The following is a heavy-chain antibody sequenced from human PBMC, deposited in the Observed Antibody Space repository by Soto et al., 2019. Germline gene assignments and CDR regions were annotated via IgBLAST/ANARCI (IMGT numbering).Heavy chain of an antibody. CDR3: AKEWGSTWLSDY. V-gene: IGHV3-30*18. Sequence: QVQLVESGGGVVQAGRSLRLSCAASGFTFSSYGMHWVRQAPGKGLEWVAVISYDGSNKYYADSVKGRFTISRDNSKNTLYLQMNSLRAEDTAVYYCAKEWGSTWLSDYWGQGTLVTVSS. J-gene: IGHJ4*02. CDR2: ISYDGSNK. CDR1: GFTFSSYG. D-gene: IGHD6-13*01.